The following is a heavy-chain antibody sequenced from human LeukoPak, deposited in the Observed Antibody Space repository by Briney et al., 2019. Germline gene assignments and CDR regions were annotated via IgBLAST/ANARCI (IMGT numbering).Heavy chain of an antibody. CDR1: GFTFSSYS. D-gene: IGHD2-21*02. CDR3: ARDVTPDDAFDI. Sequence: GSLRLSCAASGFTFSSYSMNWVRQAPGKGLEWVSSISSSSSYIYYADSVKGRFTISRDNAKNSLYLQVNSLRAEDTAVYYCARDVTPDDAFDIWGQGTMVTVPS. V-gene: IGHV3-21*01. CDR2: ISSSSSYI. J-gene: IGHJ3*02.